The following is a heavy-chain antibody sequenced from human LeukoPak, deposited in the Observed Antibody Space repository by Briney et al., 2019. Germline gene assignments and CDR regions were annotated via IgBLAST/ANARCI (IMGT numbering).Heavy chain of an antibody. J-gene: IGHJ4*02. V-gene: IGHV3-20*04. Sequence: GGSLRLSCAASGFTFGDYGMSWVRQAPGKGLEWVSGLNWDGGTTGHADSVKGRLTISRDNAKNSLYLQMNSLRAEDTALYYCARAQTYGDYRLLLDYWGQGTLVTVSS. CDR2: LNWDGGTT. D-gene: IGHD4-17*01. CDR3: ARAQTYGDYRLLLDY. CDR1: GFTFGDYG.